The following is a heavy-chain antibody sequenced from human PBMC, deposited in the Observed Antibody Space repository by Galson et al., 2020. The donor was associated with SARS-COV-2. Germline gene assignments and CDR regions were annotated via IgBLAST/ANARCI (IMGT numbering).Heavy chain of an antibody. CDR2: IFFDGSDK. J-gene: IGHJ4*02. Sequence: GGSLRISCAASGFTFSSNAMHWVRQAPGKGLEWVAQIFFDGSDKYYGDSVKGRFTISRDNSENTVSLQMDNLRAEDTAVYFCARDGQLSSGWAFDYWGQGTLVTVSS. CDR3: ARDGQLSSGWAFDY. D-gene: IGHD6-19*01. V-gene: IGHV3-33*01. CDR1: GFTFSSNA.